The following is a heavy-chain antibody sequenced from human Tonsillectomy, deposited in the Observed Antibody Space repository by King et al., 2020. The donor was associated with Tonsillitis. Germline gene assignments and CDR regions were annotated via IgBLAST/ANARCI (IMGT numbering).Heavy chain of an antibody. D-gene: IGHD2-15*01. J-gene: IGHJ5*02. Sequence: MQLQESGPGLVKPSQTLSLTCTVSCGSISGGDYYWGWIRQHPGKGLEWIGYIFHSGNTYYTPSLKSRLTLSLDTALSQFSLKLNSVTAADTAVYYCGRYEGGVFDPWGQGTLVTVSS. CDR2: IFHSGNT. V-gene: IGHV4-31*03. CDR3: GRYEGGVFDP. CDR1: CGSISGGDYY.